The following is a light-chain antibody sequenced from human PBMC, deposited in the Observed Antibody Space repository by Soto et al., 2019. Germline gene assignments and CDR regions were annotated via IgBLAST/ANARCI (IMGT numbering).Light chain of an antibody. CDR2: GAS. CDR1: QSV. Sequence: EIVLTQSPGTLSLSPGERATLSCRASQSVYGASNRATGIPDRFSGSGSGTDFTLTINRLEPEDFAVYYCQQYDWSPYTFGQGTKLEIK. J-gene: IGKJ2*01. CDR3: QQYDWSPYT. V-gene: IGKV3-20*01.